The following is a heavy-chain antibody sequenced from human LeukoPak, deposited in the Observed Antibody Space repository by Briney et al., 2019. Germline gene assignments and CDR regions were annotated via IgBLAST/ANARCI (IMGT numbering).Heavy chain of an antibody. V-gene: IGHV3-7*01. CDR1: GFSFSNYW. CDR2: IKQDGSVK. Sequence: PGGSLRLSCADPGFSFSNYWMTWVRQAPRKGLEWAANIKQDGSVKYYVESVKGRFTISRDNAQNSLYIQMKSVRAEDTPVYYFASLIGNYRYFDYWGQGTLVTVSS. D-gene: IGHD1-7*01. CDR3: ASLIGNYRYFDY. J-gene: IGHJ4*01.